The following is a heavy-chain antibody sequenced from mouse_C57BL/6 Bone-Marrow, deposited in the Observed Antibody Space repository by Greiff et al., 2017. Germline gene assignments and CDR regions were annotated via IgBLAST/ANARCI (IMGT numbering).Heavy chain of an antibody. CDR3: ARGSFY. Sequence: VQLQQSGAELVKPGASVKLSCKASGYTFTSYWMQWVKQRPGQGLEWIGEIDPSDSYTNYNQKFKGKATLTVDTSSSTAYMQLSSLTSEDSAVYYCARGSFYWGQGTTLTVSS. CDR1: GYTFTSYW. V-gene: IGHV1-50*01. J-gene: IGHJ2*01. CDR2: IDPSDSYT.